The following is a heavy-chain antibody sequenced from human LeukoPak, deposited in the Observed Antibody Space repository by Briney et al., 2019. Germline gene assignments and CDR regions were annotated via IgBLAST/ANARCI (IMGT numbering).Heavy chain of an antibody. CDR2: INAGNGNT. Sequence: GASVRVSCQASGYTFTSYAMHWVRQAPGQRLEWMGWINAGNGNTKYSQKFQGRVTITRDTSASTAYMELSSLRSEDTAVYYCARGVRLMRNYYFDYWGQGTLVTVSS. D-gene: IGHD1-1*01. V-gene: IGHV1-3*01. CDR1: GYTFTSYA. CDR3: ARGVRLMRNYYFDY. J-gene: IGHJ4*02.